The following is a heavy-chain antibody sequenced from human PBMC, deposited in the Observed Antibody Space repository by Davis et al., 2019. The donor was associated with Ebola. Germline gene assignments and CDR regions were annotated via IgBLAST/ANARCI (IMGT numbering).Heavy chain of an antibody. CDR2: IYYSGST. D-gene: IGHD3-16*01. J-gene: IGHJ4*02. CDR1: GGSIRSSSNY. CDR3: ASPGGSWGFDY. Sequence: SETLSLTCTVSGGSIRSSSNYWGWIRQPPGKGLEWIGSIYYSGSTYYNPSLKSRVTISVDTSKNQFSLKLSSVTAADTAVYYCASPGGSWGFDYWGQGTLVTVSS. V-gene: IGHV4-39*07.